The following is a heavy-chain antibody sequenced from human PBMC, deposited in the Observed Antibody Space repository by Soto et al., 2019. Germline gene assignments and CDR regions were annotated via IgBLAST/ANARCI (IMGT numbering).Heavy chain of an antibody. D-gene: IGHD6-13*01. CDR1: GINFGNYA. V-gene: IGHV3-23*01. Sequence: GGSLRLSCVASGINFGNYAMSRVRQDPGKRLEWLSAIIGSGGSRYYAYTVKGRFTHSTDNSKNTLSLQVSSLRAEDTAVYFCAESYSSNWFRGNWFGPWGQGTLVAVSS. J-gene: IGHJ5*02. CDR3: AESYSSNWFRGNWFGP. CDR2: IIGSGGSR.